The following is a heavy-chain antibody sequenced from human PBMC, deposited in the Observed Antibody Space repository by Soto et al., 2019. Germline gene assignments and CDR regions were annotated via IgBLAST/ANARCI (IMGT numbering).Heavy chain of an antibody. J-gene: IGHJ6*03. V-gene: IGHV4-59*08. CDR1: GGSISSYY. Sequence: PSETLSLTCTVSGGSISSYYWSWIRQPPGKGLEWIGYIYYSGSTNYNPSLKSRVTISVDTSKNQFSLKLSSVTAADTAVYYCARLIWFGELLHYMDVWGKGTTVTVSS. D-gene: IGHD3-10*01. CDR2: IYYSGST. CDR3: ARLIWFGELLHYMDV.